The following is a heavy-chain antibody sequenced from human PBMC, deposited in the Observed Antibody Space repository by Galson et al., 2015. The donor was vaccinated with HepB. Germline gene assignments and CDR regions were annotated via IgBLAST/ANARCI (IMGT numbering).Heavy chain of an antibody. Sequence: TNYADSVKGRFTISRDNSKNTLSLEMNSLRAEDTAVYYCAKTSSWELDYFDYWGRGALVTVSS. V-gene: IGHV3-23*01. CDR3: AKTSSWELDYFDY. CDR2: T. J-gene: IGHJ4*02. D-gene: IGHD1-26*01.